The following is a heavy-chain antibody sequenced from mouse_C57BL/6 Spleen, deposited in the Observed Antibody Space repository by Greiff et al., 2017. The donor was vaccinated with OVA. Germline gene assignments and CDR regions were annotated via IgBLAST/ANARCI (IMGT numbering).Heavy chain of an antibody. V-gene: IGHV1-55*01. Sequence: VQLQQPGAELVKPGASVKMSCKASGYTFTSYWITWVKQRPGQGLEWIGDIYPGSGSTNYNEKFKSKATLTVDTSSSTAYMQLSSLTSDDSAVYYCARTYYGNGYYFDYWGQGTTLTVSS. CDR3: ARTYYGNGYYFDY. J-gene: IGHJ2*01. D-gene: IGHD2-10*01. CDR1: GYTFTSYW. CDR2: IYPGSGST.